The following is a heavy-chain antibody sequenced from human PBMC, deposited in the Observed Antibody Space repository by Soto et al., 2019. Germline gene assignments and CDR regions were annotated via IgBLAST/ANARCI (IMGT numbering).Heavy chain of an antibody. D-gene: IGHD3-22*01. CDR2: IYYSGST. J-gene: IGHJ3*02. CDR3: ARGTMIVVVAAFDI. V-gene: IGHV4-59*01. Sequence: SETLSLTCTVSGGSISSYYWSWIRQPPGKGLEWIGDIYYSGSTNYNPSLKSRVTISVDTSKNQFSLKLSSVTAADTAVYYCARGTMIVVVAAFDIWGQGSMVTVSS. CDR1: GGSISSYY.